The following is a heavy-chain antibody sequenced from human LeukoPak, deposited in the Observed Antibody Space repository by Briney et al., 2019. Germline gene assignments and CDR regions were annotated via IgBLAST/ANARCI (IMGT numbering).Heavy chain of an antibody. CDR2: MRDDGSEE. D-gene: IGHD3-22*01. CDR3: ARDLWLGERGLFFFEY. V-gene: IGHV3-7*01. J-gene: IGHJ4*02. Sequence: GGSLRLSCAASGFTFRRHWMSWVRQAPGKGLEWVANMRDDGSEEFYVNSVKGRFTISRDNAKNSLYLQMDSLRAEDTAVYYCARDLWLGERGLFFFEYWGQGALVTVAS. CDR1: GFTFRRHW.